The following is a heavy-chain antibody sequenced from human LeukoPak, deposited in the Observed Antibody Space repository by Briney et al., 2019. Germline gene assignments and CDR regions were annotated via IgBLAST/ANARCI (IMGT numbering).Heavy chain of an antibody. V-gene: IGHV3-48*03. J-gene: IGHJ5*02. Sequence: PGGSLRLSCAASGFTFSSYEMNWVRQAPGKGLEWVSYISSSGSTIYYADSVKGRFTISRDNAKNSLYLQMNSLRAEDTAVYYCARDGGGYSYGYQNWFDPWGQGTLVTVSS. CDR1: GFTFSSYE. CDR2: ISSSGSTI. D-gene: IGHD5-18*01. CDR3: ARDGGGYSYGYQNWFDP.